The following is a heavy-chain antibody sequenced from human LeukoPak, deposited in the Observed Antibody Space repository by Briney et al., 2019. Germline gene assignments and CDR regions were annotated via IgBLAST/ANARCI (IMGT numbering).Heavy chain of an antibody. CDR3: ARDSRYCSGGSCYSGLVQHNYYFDY. J-gene: IGHJ4*02. D-gene: IGHD2-15*01. CDR1: GFTFSSYA. CDR2: ISYDGSNK. Sequence: GGSLRLSCAASGFTFSSYAMHWVRQAPGKGLEWVAVISYDGSNKYYAGSVKGRFTISRDNSKNTLYLQMNSLRAEDTAVYYCARDSRYCSGGSCYSGLVQHNYYFDYWGQGTLVTVSS. V-gene: IGHV3-30*04.